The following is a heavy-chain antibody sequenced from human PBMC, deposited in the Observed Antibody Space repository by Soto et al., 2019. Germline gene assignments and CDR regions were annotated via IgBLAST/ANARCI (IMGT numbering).Heavy chain of an antibody. J-gene: IGHJ4*02. Sequence: SETLSLTCAVSGGSISSGGYSWSWIRQPPGKGMEWIGYIYHSGSTYYNPSPKSRVTISVDRSKNQFSLKLSSVTAADTAVYYCARVTYFMCPYYFDYWGQGTLVTVSS. V-gene: IGHV4-30-2*01. D-gene: IGHD3-16*01. CDR3: ARVTYFMCPYYFDY. CDR2: IYHSGST. CDR1: GGSISSGGYS.